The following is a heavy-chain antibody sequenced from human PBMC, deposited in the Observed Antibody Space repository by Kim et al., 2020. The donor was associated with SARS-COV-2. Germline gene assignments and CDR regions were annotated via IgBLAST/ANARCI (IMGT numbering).Heavy chain of an antibody. V-gene: IGHV1-69*13. CDR2: IIPIFGTA. Sequence: SVKVSCKASGGTFSSYAISWVRQAPGQGLEWMGGIIPIFGTANYAQKFQGRVTITADESTSTAYMELSSLRSEDTAVYYCASGRLGYCSGGSCYGLFDPWGQGTLVTVSS. CDR1: GGTFSSYA. J-gene: IGHJ5*02. D-gene: IGHD2-15*01. CDR3: ASGRLGYCSGGSCYGLFDP.